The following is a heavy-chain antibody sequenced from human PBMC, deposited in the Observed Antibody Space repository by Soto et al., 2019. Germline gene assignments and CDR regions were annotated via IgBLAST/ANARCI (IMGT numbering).Heavy chain of an antibody. Sequence: QVQLVQSGAEVKKPGASVKVSCKASGYTFTSYAFNWVRQAPGQGLEWMGWISAYSGNTKYAQKFQGRVTMTTDTATRTAYMELRSLRSDDTAVYYYASDQTVLDYWGQGTLVTVSS. V-gene: IGHV1-18*04. D-gene: IGHD4-17*01. CDR1: GYTFTSYA. CDR2: ISAYSGNT. J-gene: IGHJ4*02. CDR3: ASDQTVLDY.